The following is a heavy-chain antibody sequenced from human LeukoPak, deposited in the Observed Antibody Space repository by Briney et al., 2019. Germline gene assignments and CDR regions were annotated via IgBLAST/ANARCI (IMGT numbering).Heavy chain of an antibody. D-gene: IGHD2-2*01. CDR1: GFSFSDYY. V-gene: IGHV3-11*03. CDR2: ISGSSGYT. CDR3: ATFVGCSSTSCSYYFDY. J-gene: IGHJ4*02. Sequence: PGGSLRLSCAPSGFSFSDYYMTWIRQAPGKGLEWVSHISGSSGYTYYADSVKGRFTISRDNSKNTLYLQMNSLRAEDTAVYYCATFVGCSSTSCSYYFDYWGQGTLVTVSS.